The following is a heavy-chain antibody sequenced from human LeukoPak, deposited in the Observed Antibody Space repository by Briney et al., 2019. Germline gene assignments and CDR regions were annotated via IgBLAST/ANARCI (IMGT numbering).Heavy chain of an antibody. CDR2: IYYSGST. D-gene: IGHD2-15*01. Sequence: SETLSLTCTVSAGSISSSSYYCGWIRQPPEKGLEWIGSIYYSGSTNYNPSLKSRVTISVDTSKNEFSLKLTSLTAADTAVYYCARAGYCSGGSCGYYYYYIDVWGKGTTVTVSS. CDR1: AGSISSSSYY. V-gene: IGHV4-39*07. CDR3: ARAGYCSGGSCGYYYYYIDV. J-gene: IGHJ6*03.